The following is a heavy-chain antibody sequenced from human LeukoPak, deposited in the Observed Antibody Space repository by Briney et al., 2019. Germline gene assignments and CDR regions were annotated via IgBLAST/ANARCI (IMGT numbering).Heavy chain of an antibody. CDR2: INWNGGST. Sequence: GGSLRLXCAASGFTFDDYGMSWDRQAPGEGLEWVSGINWNGGSTGYADSVKGRFTISRDNAKNSLYLQMNSLRAEDTALYYCARDYYDSSGYYQNFDYWGQGTLVTVSS. CDR3: ARDYYDSSGYYQNFDY. J-gene: IGHJ4*02. CDR1: GFTFDDYG. D-gene: IGHD3-22*01. V-gene: IGHV3-20*04.